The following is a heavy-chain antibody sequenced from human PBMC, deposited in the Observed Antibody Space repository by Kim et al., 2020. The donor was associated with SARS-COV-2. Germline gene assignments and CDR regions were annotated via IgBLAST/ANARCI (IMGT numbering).Heavy chain of an antibody. V-gene: IGHV1-18*01. CDR3: ARGFSGSYFGWFDP. CDR2: ISIYNDNA. Sequence: ASVKVSCKTSGYTFSSHGISWVRQAPGQGPEWMGWISIYNDNAVYAESLEGRMTLTADTSTSTVYMELTSLRSDDKAVYYCARGFSGSYFGWFDPWGQGTLVTVSS. J-gene: IGHJ5*02. D-gene: IGHD1-26*01. CDR1: GYTFSSHG.